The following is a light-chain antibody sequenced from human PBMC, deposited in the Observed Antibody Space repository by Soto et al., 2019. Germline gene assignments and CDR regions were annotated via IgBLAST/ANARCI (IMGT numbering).Light chain of an antibody. Sequence: EIVRTQSPATLSVSPGERATLSCRASQSVSSSYLAWYQQKPGQAPRLLIYGASTRATGIPDKFSGSGSGTDFTLTISSLEPEDFAVYYCQQRSDWPVTFGQGTRLEI. J-gene: IGKJ5*01. CDR3: QQRSDWPVT. CDR2: GAS. V-gene: IGKV3D-20*02. CDR1: QSVSSSY.